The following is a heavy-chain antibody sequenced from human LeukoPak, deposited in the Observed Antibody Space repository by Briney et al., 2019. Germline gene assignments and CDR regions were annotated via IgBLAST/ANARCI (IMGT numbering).Heavy chain of an antibody. CDR2: IFYTGNT. Sequence: SETLSLTCTVSRGSISSYYWTWVRQPPGKGLEWIGHIFYTGNTNYNPSLRSRVTISLDTSKKQFSLKLTSVTAADTALYYCARGVAAPGTGGLSWFDPWGQGTLVTVSS. D-gene: IGHD6-13*01. V-gene: IGHV4-59*01. J-gene: IGHJ5*02. CDR1: RGSISSYY. CDR3: ARGVAAPGTGGLSWFDP.